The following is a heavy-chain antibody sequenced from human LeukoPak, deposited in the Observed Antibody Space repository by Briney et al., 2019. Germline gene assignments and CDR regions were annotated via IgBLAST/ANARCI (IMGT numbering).Heavy chain of an antibody. CDR2: IYYTGST. D-gene: IGHD6-6*01. CDR1: GGSVSSGSYY. J-gene: IGHJ4*02. Sequence: SETLSLTCTVSGGSVSSGSYYWSWIRQPPGKGLEWIGYIYYTGSTNYNPSLKSRVTMFEDKSKNQFSLRLYSVTVADTAVYYCARHFAYSSSSYFDYWGQGSLVTVSS. CDR3: ARHFAYSSSSYFDY. V-gene: IGHV4-61*01.